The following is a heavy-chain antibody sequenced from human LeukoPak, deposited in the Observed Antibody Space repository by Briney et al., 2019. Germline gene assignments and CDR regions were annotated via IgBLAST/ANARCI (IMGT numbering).Heavy chain of an antibody. CDR3: ARESYWGSSAKGFDY. CDR2: ISYDGSNK. V-gene: IGHV3-30*03. Sequence: GGSLRLSCAASGFTFSSYGMHWVRQAPGKGLEWVAVISYDGSNKYYADSVKGRFTISRDNSKNTLYLQMNSLRAEDTAVYYCARESYWGSSAKGFDYWGQGTLVTVSS. D-gene: IGHD7-27*01. CDR1: GFTFSSYG. J-gene: IGHJ4*02.